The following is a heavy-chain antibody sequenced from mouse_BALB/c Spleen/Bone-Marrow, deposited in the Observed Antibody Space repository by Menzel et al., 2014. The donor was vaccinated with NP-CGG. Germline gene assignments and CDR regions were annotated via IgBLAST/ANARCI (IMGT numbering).Heavy chain of an antibody. J-gene: IGHJ3*01. D-gene: IGHD4-1*02. V-gene: IGHV5-6*01. CDR3: ALNWDSAY. CDR2: INNGGTYT. CDR1: GFTFSSYG. Sequence: EVQVVESGGDLVKPGGSVKLSCAASGFTFSSYGMSWFRQNTDRRLEWVATINNGGTYTYYPDSVKGRFTISRDNAKNTLYLQMSSLKSEDTAMYYCALNWDSAYWGQGTLVTVSA.